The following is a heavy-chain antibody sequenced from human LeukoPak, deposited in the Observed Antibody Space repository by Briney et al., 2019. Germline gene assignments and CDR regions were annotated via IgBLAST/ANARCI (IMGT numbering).Heavy chain of an antibody. D-gene: IGHD3-22*01. CDR1: GGSFSGYY. CDR2: INHSGST. V-gene: IGHV4-34*01. Sequence: SETLSLTCAVYGGSFSGYYWSWIRQPPGKGLEGIGEINHSGSTNYNPSLKSRVTISVDTSKNQFSLKLSSVTAADTAVYYCARVVVMNRKFDPWGQGTLVTVSS. J-gene: IGHJ5*02. CDR3: ARVVVMNRKFDP.